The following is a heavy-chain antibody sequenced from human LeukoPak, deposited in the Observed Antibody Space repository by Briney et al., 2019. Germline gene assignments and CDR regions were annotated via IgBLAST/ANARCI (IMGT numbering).Heavy chain of an antibody. CDR1: GFTFSSYS. D-gene: IGHD2-21*01. Sequence: SGGSLRLSCAASGFTFSSYSMNWVRQAPGKGLEWVSSISSSSSYIYYADSVKGRFTISRDNAKNSLYLQMNSLRAEDTAVYYCARFIHTRYYFDYWGQGTPVTVSS. V-gene: IGHV3-21*01. CDR2: ISSSSSYI. CDR3: ARFIHTRYYFDY. J-gene: IGHJ4*02.